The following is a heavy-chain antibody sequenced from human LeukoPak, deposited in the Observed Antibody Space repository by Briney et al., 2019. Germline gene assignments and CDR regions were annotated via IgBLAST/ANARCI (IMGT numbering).Heavy chain of an antibody. J-gene: IGHJ5*02. V-gene: IGHV3-74*01. CDR3: ARSSREDMSGYET. Sequence: GGSLRLSCAASGFTFSSYWMHWVRQAPGKGLVWVSRINSDGSSTSYADSVKGRFAISRDNAKNTLYLQMNSLRAEDTAVYYCARSSREDMSGYETWGQGTLVTVSS. D-gene: IGHD5-12*01. CDR2: INSDGSST. CDR1: GFTFSSYW.